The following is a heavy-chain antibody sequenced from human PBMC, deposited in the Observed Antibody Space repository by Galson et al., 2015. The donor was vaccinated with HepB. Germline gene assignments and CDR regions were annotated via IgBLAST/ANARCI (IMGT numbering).Heavy chain of an antibody. CDR1: GGTFSSYA. Sequence: SVKVSCKASGGTFSSYAISWVRQAPGQGLEWMGGIIPLFGTANYAQKFQGRVTITADESTSTAYMELSSLRSDDTAVVYYCTRGSSAVAGTPVAFDIWGQGTLVTVSS. D-gene: IGHD6-19*01. CDR3: TRGSSAVAGTPVAFDI. V-gene: IGHV1-69*13. J-gene: IGHJ3*02. CDR2: IIPLFGTA.